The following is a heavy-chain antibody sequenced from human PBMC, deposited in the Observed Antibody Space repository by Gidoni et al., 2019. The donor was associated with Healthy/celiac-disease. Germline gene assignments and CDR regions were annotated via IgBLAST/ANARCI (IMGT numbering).Heavy chain of an antibody. CDR1: GCPLSGET. CDR3: ANSDYYDSSGYRLRLFSFDY. CDR2: ISGSGCST. D-gene: IGHD3-22*01. Sequence: EAQRFESGRGFVQRGGSLRLPCAASGCPLSGETMSCVRQAPGKGLEWVSAISGSGCSTYYAASVTGLFTISRDTSNNTLYLQMNSLRSEDTAVYDCANSDYYDSSGYRLRLFSFDYWGQGTLVTVSS. V-gene: IGHV3-23*01. J-gene: IGHJ4*02.